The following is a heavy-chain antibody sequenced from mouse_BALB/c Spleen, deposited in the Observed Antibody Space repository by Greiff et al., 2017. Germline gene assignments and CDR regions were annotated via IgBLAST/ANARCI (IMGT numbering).Heavy chain of an antibody. Sequence: QVQLQQSGAELAKPGASVKMSCKASGYTFTSYWMHWVKQRPGQGLEWIGYINPSTGYTEYNQKFKDKATLTADKSSSTAYMQLSSLTSEDSAVYYCARIITTALDYWGQGTTLTVSS. CDR3: ARIITTALDY. V-gene: IGHV1-7*01. J-gene: IGHJ2*01. CDR2: INPSTGYT. D-gene: IGHD1-1*01. CDR1: GYTFTSYW.